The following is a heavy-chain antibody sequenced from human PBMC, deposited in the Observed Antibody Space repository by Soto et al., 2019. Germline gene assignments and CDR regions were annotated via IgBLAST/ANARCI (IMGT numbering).Heavy chain of an antibody. J-gene: IGHJ4*02. V-gene: IGHV3-23*01. Sequence: EVQLLESGGGLVQPGGSLRLSCAASGFTFSNYALTWVRQAPGRGLGWVSEVSGSGDRTYYADSVKGRFTISRDNSKNTLYLQMNSVRAEETAVYYCAKGWLTSWFGGYDSWGQGTLVIVSS. CDR2: VSGSGDRT. CDR1: GFTFSNYA. CDR3: AKGWLTSWFGGYDS. D-gene: IGHD3-16*01.